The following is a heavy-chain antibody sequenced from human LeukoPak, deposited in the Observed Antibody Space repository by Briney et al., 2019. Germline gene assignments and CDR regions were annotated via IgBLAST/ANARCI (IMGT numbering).Heavy chain of an antibody. V-gene: IGHV3-30*18. CDR3: AKDGESYYFDY. D-gene: IGHD3-10*01. J-gene: IGHJ4*02. CDR1: GFTFSSYG. CDR2: ISYDGSNK. Sequence: GGSLRLSCAASGFTFSSYGMPWVRQAPGKGLEWVAVISYDGSNKYYADSVKGRFTISRDNSKNTLYLQMNSLRAEDTAVYYGAKDGESYYFDYGGQGTLVTVSS.